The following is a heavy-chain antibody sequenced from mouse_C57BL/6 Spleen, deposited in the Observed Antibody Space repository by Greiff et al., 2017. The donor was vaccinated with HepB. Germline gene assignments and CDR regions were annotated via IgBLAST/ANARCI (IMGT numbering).Heavy chain of an antibody. D-gene: IGHD2-5*01. CDR1: GYAFSSSW. Sequence: VQLQQSGPELVKPGASVKISCKASGYAFSSSWMNWVKQRPGKGLEWIGRIYPGDGDTNYNGKFKGKATLTADKSSSTAYMQLSSLTSEDSAVYFCARDSNYGGFAYWGQGTLVTVSA. V-gene: IGHV1-82*01. CDR3: ARDSNYGGFAY. J-gene: IGHJ3*01. CDR2: IYPGDGDT.